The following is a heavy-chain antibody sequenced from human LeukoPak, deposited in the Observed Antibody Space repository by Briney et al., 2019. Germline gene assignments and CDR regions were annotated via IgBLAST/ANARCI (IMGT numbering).Heavy chain of an antibody. Sequence: GESLKISCKGSGYSFTSYWIGWVRQMPGKGLEWMGIIYPGDSDTRYSPSFQGQVTISADKSISTAYPQWSSLKASDTAMYYCARAGEWLHPKSWFDPWGQGTLVTVSS. V-gene: IGHV5-51*01. J-gene: IGHJ5*02. CDR3: ARAGEWLHPKSWFDP. D-gene: IGHD5-24*01. CDR2: IYPGDSDT. CDR1: GYSFTSYW.